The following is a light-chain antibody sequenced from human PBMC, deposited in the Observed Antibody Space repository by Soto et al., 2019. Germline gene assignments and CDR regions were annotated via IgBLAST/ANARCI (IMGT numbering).Light chain of an antibody. Sequence: DIQMTQSPPSLSASVGDRVTITCRASQDISNYLAWYLQRPGKVPRLLIYAASTLQSGVPSRFSGSGSGTDFTLTISSLLPEDAATYYCQNLDSAAFTFGPGTKVDIK. J-gene: IGKJ3*01. V-gene: IGKV1-27*01. CDR3: QNLDSAAFT. CDR2: AAS. CDR1: QDISNY.